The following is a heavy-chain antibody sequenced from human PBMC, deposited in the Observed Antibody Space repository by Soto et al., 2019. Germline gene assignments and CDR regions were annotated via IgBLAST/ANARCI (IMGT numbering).Heavy chain of an antibody. CDR3: AKRRGAGGHFDY. V-gene: IGHV3-23*01. J-gene: IGHJ4*02. CDR1: GFTFSSYA. D-gene: IGHD2-15*01. Sequence: GGSLRLSCAASGFTFSSYAMGWGRQGPGKGLEWVAVVSIGGNTHYADSVRGRFTISRDNSKNTLSLQMNSLTAEDTAVYFCAKRRGAGGHFDYWGQGALVTVS. CDR2: VSIGGNT.